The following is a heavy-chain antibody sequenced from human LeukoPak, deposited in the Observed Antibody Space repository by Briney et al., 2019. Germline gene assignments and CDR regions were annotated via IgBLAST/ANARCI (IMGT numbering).Heavy chain of an antibody. CDR1: GFTFSSYS. CDR3: VRAALYCSGGSCYKFDY. D-gene: IGHD2-15*01. CDR2: ISSSSSYI. J-gene: IGHJ4*02. V-gene: IGHV3-21*01. Sequence: GGSLRLSCAASGFTFSSYSMNWVRQAPGKGLEWVSSISSSSSYIYYADSVKGRFTISRDNAKNSLYLQMNSLRAEDTAVYYCVRAALYCSGGSCYKFDYWGQGTLVTVSS.